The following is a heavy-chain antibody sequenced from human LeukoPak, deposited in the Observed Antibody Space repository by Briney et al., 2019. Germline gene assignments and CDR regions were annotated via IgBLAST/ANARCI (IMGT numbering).Heavy chain of an antibody. D-gene: IGHD1-26*01. V-gene: IGHV4-59*01. CDR1: GGSISSYY. Sequence: SETLSLTCTVSGGSISSYYWSWIRQPPGKGLEWIGYIYYSGSTNYNPSLKSRVTISVDTSKNQFSLKLSSVTAADTAVYYCARGSGSFPYFDYWGQGTLVTVSS. CDR3: ARGSGSFPYFDY. CDR2: IYYSGST. J-gene: IGHJ4*02.